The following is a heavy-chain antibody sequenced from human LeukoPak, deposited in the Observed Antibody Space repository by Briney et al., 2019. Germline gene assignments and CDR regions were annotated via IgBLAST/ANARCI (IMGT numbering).Heavy chain of an antibody. D-gene: IGHD3-9*01. CDR2: IYSSGIT. J-gene: IGHJ6*02. CDR1: GDSISTYY. CDR3: ARNALLSDSDYGMDV. V-gene: IGHV4-4*07. Sequence: SETLSLTCTVSGDSISTYYWSSIRQPAGKGLEWIGRIYSSGITNYSPSLKSRVTMSVDASKNQFSLKVTSVTAADTAVYYCARNALLSDSDYGMDVWGQGTTVTVSS.